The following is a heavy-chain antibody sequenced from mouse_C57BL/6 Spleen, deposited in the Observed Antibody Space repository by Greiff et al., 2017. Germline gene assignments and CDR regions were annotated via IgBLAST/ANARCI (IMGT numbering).Heavy chain of an antibody. CDR3: ARYYYSNPGYFDY. V-gene: IGHV1-55*01. D-gene: IGHD2-5*01. CDR1: GYTFPSYW. Sequence: VQLQPSWAELVKPGASVKMSCKASGYTFPSYWITWVKQRPGQCLEWIGDIYPGSGSTNYTEKFKSKATLTVDPSSSTAYMQLSSRTSEDSAVYYCARYYYSNPGYFDYWGQGTTLTVSS. J-gene: IGHJ2*01. CDR2: IYPGSGST.